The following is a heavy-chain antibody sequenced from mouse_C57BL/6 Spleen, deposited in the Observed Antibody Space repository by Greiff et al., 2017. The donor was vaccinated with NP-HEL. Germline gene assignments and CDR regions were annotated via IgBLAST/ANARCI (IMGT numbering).Heavy chain of an antibody. V-gene: IGHV2-9-1*01. D-gene: IGHD1-1*01. Sequence: VKLVESGPGLVAPSQSLSITCTVSGFSLTSYAISWVRQPPGKGLEWLGVIWTGGGTNYNSALKSRLSISKDNSKSQVFLKMNSLQTDDTARYYCARNRGVLLPYYFDYWGQGTTLTVSS. CDR3: ARNRGVLLPYYFDY. J-gene: IGHJ2*01. CDR2: IWTGGGT. CDR1: GFSLTSYA.